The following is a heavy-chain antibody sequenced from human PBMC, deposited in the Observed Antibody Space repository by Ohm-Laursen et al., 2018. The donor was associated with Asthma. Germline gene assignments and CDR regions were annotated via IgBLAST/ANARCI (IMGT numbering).Heavy chain of an antibody. Sequence: SLRLSCAAAGFTFRSYGMYWVRQAPGKGLEWVAVGGSYYDGGLKYYADSVNGRFTVSRDDPKNTLYLQMNSLRPDDTAVYYCARDVMEWYLPAFDFWGQGTLVTVSS. CDR1: GFTFRSYG. CDR3: ARDVMEWYLPAFDF. V-gene: IGHV3-30*03. CDR2: GGSYYDGGLK. J-gene: IGHJ4*02. D-gene: IGHD3-3*01.